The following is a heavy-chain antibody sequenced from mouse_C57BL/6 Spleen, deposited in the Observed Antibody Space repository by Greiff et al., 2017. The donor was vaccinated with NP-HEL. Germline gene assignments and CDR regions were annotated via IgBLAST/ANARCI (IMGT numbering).Heavy chain of an antibody. D-gene: IGHD1-1*01. Sequence: VQLQQSGPELVKPGASVKISCKASGYTFTDYYINWVKQRPGQGLEWIGWIFPGSGSTYYNEKFKGKATLTVDKSSSTAYMLLSSLTSEDSAVYFCAREPLFITTVVAHFDYWGQGTTLTVSS. J-gene: IGHJ2*01. CDR1: GYTFTDYY. CDR3: AREPLFITTVVAHFDY. V-gene: IGHV1-75*01. CDR2: IFPGSGST.